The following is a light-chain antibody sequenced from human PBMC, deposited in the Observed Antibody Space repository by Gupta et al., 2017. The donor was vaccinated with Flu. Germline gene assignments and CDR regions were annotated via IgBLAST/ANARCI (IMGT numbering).Light chain of an antibody. CDR3: HQSFSLPRT. Sequence: EIVLTQSPDFQSVTPKEKVTITCRASRNIGNSLHGYQQKPDQSPRLLIQYASQSISGVPSRFSGSGSGTEFTLIINSLEAEDGAAYYCHQSFSLPRTFGGGTKVEI. CDR1: RNIGNS. CDR2: YAS. J-gene: IGKJ4*01. V-gene: IGKV6D-21*02.